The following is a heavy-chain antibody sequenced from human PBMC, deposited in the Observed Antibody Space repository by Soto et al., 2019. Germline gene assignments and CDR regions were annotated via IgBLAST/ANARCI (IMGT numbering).Heavy chain of an antibody. CDR3: ARYCGSTSCSLNLGFDP. Sequence: SETLSLTCTVSGGSISSGGYYWSWIRQHPGTGLEWIGYIYYSGSTYYNPSLKSRVTISVDTSKNQFSLKLSSVTAADTAVYYGARYCGSTSCSLNLGFDPWGQGTLVTVSS. D-gene: IGHD2-2*01. J-gene: IGHJ5*02. V-gene: IGHV4-31*03. CDR2: IYYSGST. CDR1: GGSISSGGYY.